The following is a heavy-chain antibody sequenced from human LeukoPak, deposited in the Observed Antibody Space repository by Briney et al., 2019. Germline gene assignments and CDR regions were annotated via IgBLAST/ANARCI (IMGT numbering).Heavy chain of an antibody. J-gene: IGHJ4*02. CDR3: TRGGLGIAAGKPFDY. V-gene: IGHV3-49*03. Sequence: GSLRLSCTASGFTFGDYAMSWFRQAPGKGLEWVDFIRSKAYGGTTEYAASVKGRFTISRDDSKSIAYLQMNSLKTEDTAVYYCTRGGLGIAAGKPFDYWGQGTLVTVSS. CDR2: IRSKAYGGTT. CDR1: GFTFGDYA. D-gene: IGHD6-13*01.